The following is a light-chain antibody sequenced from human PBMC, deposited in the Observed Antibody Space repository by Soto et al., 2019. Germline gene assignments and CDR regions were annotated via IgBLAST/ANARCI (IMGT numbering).Light chain of an antibody. CDR3: QQYYNYPET. CDR2: DAS. V-gene: IGKV1-5*01. CDR1: HDISNY. Sequence: DIQMTQSHSTLSASVGDRVTITCQASHDISNYLNWYQQKPGKAPKLLIYDASSLESGVPSRFSGSGSGTEFTLTISSLQPDDFATYYCQQYYNYPETFGQGTNVDI. J-gene: IGKJ1*01.